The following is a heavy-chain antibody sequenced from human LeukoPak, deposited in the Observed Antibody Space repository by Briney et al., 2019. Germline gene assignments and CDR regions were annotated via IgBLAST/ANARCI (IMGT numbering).Heavy chain of an antibody. CDR1: GGTFSSYA. CDR2: IIPIFGTA. Sequence: EASVKVSCKASGGTFSSYAINWVRQAPGQGLEWLGGIIPIFGTANYAQKFQGRVTITADESTSTAYMELSSLRFEGTAVYYCARDMKYYYDSSGHHGFDPWGQGTLVTVSS. CDR3: ARDMKYYYDSSGHHGFDP. D-gene: IGHD3-22*01. V-gene: IGHV1-69*13. J-gene: IGHJ5*02.